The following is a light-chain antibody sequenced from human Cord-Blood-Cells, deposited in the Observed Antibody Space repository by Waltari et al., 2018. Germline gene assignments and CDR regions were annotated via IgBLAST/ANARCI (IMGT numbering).Light chain of an antibody. CDR1: QDISNY. CDR2: DAS. V-gene: IGKV1-33*01. Sequence: DIQMSQSPSSLSASVGDRVTITCQASQDISNYLNWYQQKPGKAPKLLIYDASNLETGVPSMFSGSGCGTDFSFTISSLQPEDIATYYCQQYDNLPPLTFGGGTKVEIK. J-gene: IGKJ4*01. CDR3: QQYDNLPPLT.